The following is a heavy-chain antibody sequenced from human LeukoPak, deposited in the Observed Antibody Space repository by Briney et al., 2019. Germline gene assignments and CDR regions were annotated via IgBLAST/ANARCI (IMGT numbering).Heavy chain of an antibody. Sequence: PGGSLRLSCAASGFTFSSYAMHWVRQAPGKGLEWVAVISYDGSNKYYADSVKGRFTISRDNSQNTLYLQMNSLRAEDTAVYYCAKSSHAFGAFDIWGQGTMVTVSS. D-gene: IGHD3-16*01. CDR2: ISYDGSNK. J-gene: IGHJ3*02. CDR1: GFTFSSYA. CDR3: AKSSHAFGAFDI. V-gene: IGHV3-30*04.